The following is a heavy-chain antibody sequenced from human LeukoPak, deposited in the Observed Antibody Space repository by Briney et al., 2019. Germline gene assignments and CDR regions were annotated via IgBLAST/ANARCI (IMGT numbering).Heavy chain of an antibody. J-gene: IGHJ4*02. Sequence: GGALRLSCAVSVATFSNYLICCVSEAPQKGLEWVANINQAGSGKYYVDSVKGKFTMSRAHEKSSLYLRMNRLRVEETAVYYCARISYSGWEYFDSWGQGILVTVPS. CDR1: VATFSNYL. CDR3: ARISYSGWEYFDS. CDR2: INQAGSGK. D-gene: IGHD6-19*01. V-gene: IGHV3-7*01.